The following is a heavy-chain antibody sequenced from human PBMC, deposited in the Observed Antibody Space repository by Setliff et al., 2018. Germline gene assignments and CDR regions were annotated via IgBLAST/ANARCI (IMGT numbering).Heavy chain of an antibody. J-gene: IGHJ4*02. CDR1: GYTFTNHY. D-gene: IGHD3-3*01. Sequence: ASVKVSCKASGYTFTNHYMHWVRQAPGQGLEWMGMINPGGGSTTYAQKFQGRVTMTRDTSTSTAYMEMRSLRSDDTAVYYCARVTGVTTFGVIMKDFEFWGQGTLVTVSS. CDR2: INPGGGST. CDR3: ARVTGVTTFGVIMKDFEF. V-gene: IGHV1-46*01.